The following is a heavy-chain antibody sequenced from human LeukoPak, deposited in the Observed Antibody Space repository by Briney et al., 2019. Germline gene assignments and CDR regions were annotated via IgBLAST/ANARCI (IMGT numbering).Heavy chain of an antibody. Sequence: GGSLRLSCAASGFTFSNAWMSWVRQAPGKGLEWVGRIKSKTDGGTTDYAAPVKGRFTISRDDSKNTLYLQMNSLKTEDTAVYYCTTDEIPVTTAYSYYMDVWGKGTTVTVSS. J-gene: IGHJ6*03. CDR2: IKSKTDGGTT. CDR1: GFTFSNAW. V-gene: IGHV3-15*01. D-gene: IGHD4-17*01. CDR3: TTDEIPVTTAYSYYMDV.